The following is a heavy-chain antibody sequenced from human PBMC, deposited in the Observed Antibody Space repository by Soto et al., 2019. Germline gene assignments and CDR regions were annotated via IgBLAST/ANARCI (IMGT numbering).Heavy chain of an antibody. D-gene: IGHD2-8*01. CDR2: IIPILGIA. V-gene: IGHV1-69*02. CDR1: GGTFSSYT. Sequence: ASVKVPCKASGGTFSSYTISWVRQAPGQGLEWMGRIIPILGIANYAQKFQGRVTITADKSTSTAYMELSSLRSEDTAVYYCASGYCTNGVCHTEYYYMDVWGKGTTVTVSS. CDR3: ASGYCTNGVCHTEYYYMDV. J-gene: IGHJ6*03.